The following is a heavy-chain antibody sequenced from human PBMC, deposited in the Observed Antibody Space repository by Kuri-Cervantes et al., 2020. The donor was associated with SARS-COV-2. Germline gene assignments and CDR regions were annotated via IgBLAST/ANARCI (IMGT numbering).Heavy chain of an antibody. D-gene: IGHD3-3*01. CDR3: ARDLLLPHTIFGVVHTEVYYYYYMDV. J-gene: IGHJ6*03. CDR2: IYTSGST. V-gene: IGHV4-4*07. Sequence: SETLSLTCTVSGGSISSYYWSWIRQPAGKGLEWIGRIYTSGSTNYNPSLKSRVIMSVDTPKNQFSLKLSSVTAADTAVYYCARDLLLPHTIFGVVHTEVYYYYYMDVWGKGTTVTVSS. CDR1: GGSISSYY.